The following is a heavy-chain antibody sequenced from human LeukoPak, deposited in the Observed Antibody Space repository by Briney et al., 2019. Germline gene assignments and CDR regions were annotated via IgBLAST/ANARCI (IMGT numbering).Heavy chain of an antibody. D-gene: IGHD3-3*01. CDR2: ISYDGSNK. J-gene: IGHJ4*02. V-gene: IGHV3-30-3*01. CDR1: GFTFSSYA. CDR3: ARAGARTYYDFWSGYSPFFDY. Sequence: GGSLRLSCAASGFTFSSYAMHWVRQAPGKGLEWVAVISYDGSNKYYADSVKGRFTISRDNSKNTLYLQMNSLRAEDTAVYYCARAGARTYYDFWSGYSPFFDYWGQGTLVTVSS.